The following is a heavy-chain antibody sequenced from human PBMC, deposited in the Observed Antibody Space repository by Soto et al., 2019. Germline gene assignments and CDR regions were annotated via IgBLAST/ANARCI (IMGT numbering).Heavy chain of an antibody. CDR3: ARGLVVPAGDAFDI. J-gene: IGHJ3*02. CDR1: GFTFRSYW. V-gene: IGHV3-74*01. CDR2: INGGGSST. Sequence: EVQLVESGGGLVQPGGSLRLSCAASGFTFRSYWMHWVRQAPGKGLVWVSRINGGGSSTSYADYVKGRFTIPRDKAKNTLYLQMNSLRAEDTAVYYCARGLVVPAGDAFDIWGQGTMVTVSS. D-gene: IGHD2-2*01.